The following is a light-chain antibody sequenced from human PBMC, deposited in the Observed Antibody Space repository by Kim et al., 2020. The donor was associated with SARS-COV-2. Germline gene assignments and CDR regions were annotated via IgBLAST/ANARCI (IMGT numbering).Light chain of an antibody. CDR1: QSLVYNAGDTY. Sequence: DVVMTQSPLSLPVTLGQPASISCRSSQSLVYNAGDTYLSWFQQRPGQSPRRLIYKVSNRDSGVPDRFSGSGSGTDFTLQISRVEAEDVGVYYCMQGRHWPYTFGQGTKLEI. CDR2: KVS. J-gene: IGKJ2*01. V-gene: IGKV2-30*01. CDR3: MQGRHWPYT.